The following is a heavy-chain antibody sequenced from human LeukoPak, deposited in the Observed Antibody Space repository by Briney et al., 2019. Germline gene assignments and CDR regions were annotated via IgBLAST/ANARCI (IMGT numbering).Heavy chain of an antibody. CDR3: AGEGSGNYYNWFDP. CDR1: GFTFSDYA. V-gene: IGHV3-30-3*01. CDR2: ISYDGNNK. D-gene: IGHD1-26*01. J-gene: IGHJ5*02. Sequence: GGSLRLSCAASGFTFSDYAMHWVRQAPGKGLEWVAVISYDGNNKYYADSVKGRFTISRDNSKNTLSLQMNSLRAEDTAVYYCAGEGSGNYYNWFDPWGQGTLVTVSS.